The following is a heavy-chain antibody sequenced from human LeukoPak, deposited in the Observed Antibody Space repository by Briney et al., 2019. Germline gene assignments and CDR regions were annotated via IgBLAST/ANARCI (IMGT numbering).Heavy chain of an antibody. D-gene: IGHD5-12*01. Sequence: ASVKVSCKASGYTFTGYDINWVRQATGQGLEWMGWISAYNGNTNYAQKLQGRVTMTTDTSTSTAYMELRSLRSDDTAVYYCARDGYGGYDYYYYYGMDVWGRGTTVTVSS. CDR1: GYTFTGYD. CDR3: ARDGYGGYDYYYYYGMDV. CDR2: ISAYNGNT. V-gene: IGHV1-18*01. J-gene: IGHJ6*04.